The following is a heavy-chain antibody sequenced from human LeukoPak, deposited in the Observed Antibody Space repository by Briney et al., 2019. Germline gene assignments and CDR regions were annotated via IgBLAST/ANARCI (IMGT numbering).Heavy chain of an antibody. Sequence: TGGSLRLSCAASGFTVNSNYMTWVRQAPGKGLEWVSGMYSGGSTYYADSVKGRFTISRDNSKNTLHLQMNSLRAEDTAMYYCARGEIPLRLPEPARSHYYYYYYLDVWGKGTTVTVS. CDR2: MYSGGST. D-gene: IGHD2-21*01. CDR3: ARGEIPLRLPEPARSHYYYYYYLDV. V-gene: IGHV3-53*01. J-gene: IGHJ6*03. CDR1: GFTVNSNY.